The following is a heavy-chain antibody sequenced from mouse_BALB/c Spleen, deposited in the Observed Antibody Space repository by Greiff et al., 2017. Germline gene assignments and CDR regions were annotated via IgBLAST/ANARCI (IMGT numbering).Heavy chain of an antibody. Sequence: EVQLVESGPGLVKPSQSLSLTCSVTGYSITSGYYWNWIRQFPGNKLEWMGYISYDGSNNYNPSLKNRISITRDTSKNQFFLKLNSVTTEDTATYYCARGEIYYEGAMDYWGQGTSVTVSS. V-gene: IGHV3-6*02. CDR2: ISYDGSN. CDR1: GYSITSGYY. J-gene: IGHJ4*01. D-gene: IGHD2-4*01. CDR3: ARGEIYYEGAMDY.